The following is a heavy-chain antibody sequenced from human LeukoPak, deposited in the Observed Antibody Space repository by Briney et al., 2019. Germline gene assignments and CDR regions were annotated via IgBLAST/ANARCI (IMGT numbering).Heavy chain of an antibody. J-gene: IGHJ4*02. D-gene: IGHD3-10*01. CDR2: IRYDGSKE. CDR3: AKDSQYYYVGY. V-gene: IGHV3-30*02. CDR1: GFTFSSYG. Sequence: GGSLRLSCAASGFTFSSYGMHWVRQAPGKGLEWVAFIRYDGSKEYYADSVKGRFTISRDNSKNTLYLQMNSLKTEDTAVYYCAKDSQYYYVGYWGQGTLVTVSS.